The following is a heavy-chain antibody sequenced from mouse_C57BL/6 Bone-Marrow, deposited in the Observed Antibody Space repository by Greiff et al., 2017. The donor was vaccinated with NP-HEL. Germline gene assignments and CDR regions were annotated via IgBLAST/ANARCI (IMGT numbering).Heavy chain of an antibody. D-gene: IGHD4-1*01. CDR1: YTFSRRVH. V-gene: IGHV1-87*01. CDR2: GQGLEWIG. Sequence: VQGVESGPELARPWASVKISCQAFYTFSRRVHFAIRDTNYWMQWVKQRPGQGLEWIGAIYPGNGDTSYNQKFKGKATLTADKSASTAYMQRRSLTSEDCAVYYCASLTGGAMDYWGQGTSVTVSS. J-gene: IGHJ4*01. CDR3: SEDCAVYYCASLTGGAMDY.